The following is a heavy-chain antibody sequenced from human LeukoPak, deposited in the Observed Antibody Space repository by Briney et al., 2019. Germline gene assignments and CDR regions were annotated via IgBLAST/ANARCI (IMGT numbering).Heavy chain of an antibody. D-gene: IGHD4-17*01. Sequence: PGGSLRLSCAASGFTVSSTYMSWVRQAPGKGLEWVSVIYSGGSTYYADSVKGRFTISRDNSKNTLYLQMNSLRAEDTAVYYCASPYGDHEPDAFDIWGQGTMVTVSS. CDR1: GFTVSSTY. J-gene: IGHJ3*02. CDR2: IYSGGST. CDR3: ASPYGDHEPDAFDI. V-gene: IGHV3-53*01.